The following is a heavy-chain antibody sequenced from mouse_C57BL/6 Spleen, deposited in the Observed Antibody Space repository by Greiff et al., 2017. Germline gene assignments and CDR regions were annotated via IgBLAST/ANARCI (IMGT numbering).Heavy chain of an antibody. CDR3: AYGSSYGGYFDV. CDR1: GYSFTDYN. D-gene: IGHD1-1*01. CDR2: INPNYGTT. J-gene: IGHJ1*03. V-gene: IGHV1-39*01. Sequence: VQLQQSGPELVKPGASVKISCKASGYSFTDYNMNWVKQSNGKSLEWIGVINPNYGTTSYNQKFQGKATLTVDQSSSTAYMQRNSLTSEDSAVYYCAYGSSYGGYFDVWGTGTTVTVSS.